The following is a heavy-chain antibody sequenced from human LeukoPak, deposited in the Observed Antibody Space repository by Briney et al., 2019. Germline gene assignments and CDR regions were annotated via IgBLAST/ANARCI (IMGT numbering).Heavy chain of an antibody. CDR3: ARRRGYSYGNYYYYGMDV. CDR1: GGSVTSGAYY. D-gene: IGHD5-18*01. CDR2: IHYSGST. J-gene: IGHJ6*02. V-gene: IGHV4-31*03. Sequence: SETLSLTCTVSGGSVTSGAYYWSWIRQHPGKGREWIGYIHYSGSTYYNPSLKSRVTILVDTSKNQFSLKVSSVTAADTAVYYCARRRGYSYGNYYYYGMDVWGQGTTVTVSS.